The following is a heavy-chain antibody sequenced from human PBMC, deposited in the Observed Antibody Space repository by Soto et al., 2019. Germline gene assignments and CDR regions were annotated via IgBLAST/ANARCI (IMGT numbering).Heavy chain of an antibody. D-gene: IGHD2-21*02. J-gene: IGHJ2*01. CDR1: GGSMSSNDYY. CDR3: ARPRLTIVVVTALPSHFAL. CDR2: IYSSGRA. Sequence: QVQLQESGPGLVAPSQTLSLTCTVSGGSMSSNDYYWSWIRQSPGKGLEWIGSIYSSGRAYYNPSLRTRVMMSVYTSKHQFSVELRSVSAADTAVYYCARPRLTIVVVTALPSHFALLGRGTLVT. V-gene: IGHV4-30-4*01.